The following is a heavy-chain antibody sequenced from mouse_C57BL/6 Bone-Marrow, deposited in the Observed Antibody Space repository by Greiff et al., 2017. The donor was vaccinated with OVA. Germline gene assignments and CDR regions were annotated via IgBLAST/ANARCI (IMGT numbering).Heavy chain of an antibody. Sequence: VHVKQSGAELVRPGASVKLSCTASGFNIKDYYMHWVKQRPEQGLEWIGRIDPEDGDTEYAPKFQGKATMTADTSSNTAYLQLSSLTSEDTAVYYCTSTTVVPYYFDYWGQGTTLTVSS. J-gene: IGHJ2*01. CDR1: GFNIKDYY. CDR2: IDPEDGDT. D-gene: IGHD1-1*01. CDR3: TSTTVVPYYFDY. V-gene: IGHV14-1*01.